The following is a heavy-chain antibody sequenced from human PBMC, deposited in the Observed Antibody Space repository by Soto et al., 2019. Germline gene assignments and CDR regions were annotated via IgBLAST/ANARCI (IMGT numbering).Heavy chain of an antibody. CDR2: IYSGGST. Sequence: EVQLVESGGGLVQPGGSLRLSCAASGFTVSSNYMSWVRTAPGKGLEWVAVIYSGGSTYYADSVKGRFTISRDNSKNTLYLQMNSLRAEDTAVYYCARQKLDYIWGSYRYIWFDYWGQGTLVTVSS. D-gene: IGHD3-16*02. CDR1: GFTVSSNY. J-gene: IGHJ4*02. CDR3: ARQKLDYIWGSYRYIWFDY. V-gene: IGHV3-66*04.